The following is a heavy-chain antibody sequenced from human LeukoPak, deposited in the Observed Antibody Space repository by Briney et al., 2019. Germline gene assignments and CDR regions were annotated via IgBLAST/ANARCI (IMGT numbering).Heavy chain of an antibody. CDR2: IYTSGST. CDR1: GGSISSYY. V-gene: IGHV4-4*07. D-gene: IGHD2/OR15-2a*01. Sequence: PSETLSLTCTVSGGSISSYYWSWIRQPAGKGLEWIGRIYTSGSTNYNPSLKSRVTMSVDTSKNQFSLKLSSVTAADTAVYYCARDQTFLSPPYFYYYYYFMDVWGKGTTVTVSS. J-gene: IGHJ6*03. CDR3: ARDQTFLSPPYFYYYYYFMDV.